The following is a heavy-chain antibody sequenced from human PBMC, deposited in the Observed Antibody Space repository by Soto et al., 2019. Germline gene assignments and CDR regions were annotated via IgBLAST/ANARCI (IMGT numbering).Heavy chain of an antibody. CDR1: GGTFSSYT. V-gene: IGHV1-69*04. J-gene: IGHJ4*02. D-gene: IGHD2-15*01. Sequence: SVKVSCKASGGTFSSYTISWVRQAPGQGLELMGRIIPILGIANYAQKFQGRVTITADKSTSTAYMELSSLRSEDTAVYYCAREVYCSGGSCYSNYWGQGTLVTVSS. CDR2: IIPILGIA. CDR3: AREVYCSGGSCYSNY.